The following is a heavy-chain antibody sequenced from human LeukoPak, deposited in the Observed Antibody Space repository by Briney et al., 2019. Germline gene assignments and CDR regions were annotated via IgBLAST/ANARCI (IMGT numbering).Heavy chain of an antibody. Sequence: PGGSLRLSCAASGFTFSSYAMSWVRQAPGKGLEWVSALSGSGGSTYSADSVKGRFTISRDSPKNTLYLQMNSLRAEDTAVYFCAKDIRQWYSSSYAYWGQGTLVTVSS. CDR1: GFTFSSYA. V-gene: IGHV3-23*01. D-gene: IGHD6-13*01. J-gene: IGHJ4*02. CDR3: AKDIRQWYSSSYAY. CDR2: LSGSGGST.